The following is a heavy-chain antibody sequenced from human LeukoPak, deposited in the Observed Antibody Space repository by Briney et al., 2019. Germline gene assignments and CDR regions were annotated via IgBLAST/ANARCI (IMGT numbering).Heavy chain of an antibody. CDR2: IYYSGST. D-gene: IGHD6-13*01. Sequence: SETLSLTCTVSGGSISSYYWSWIRQPPGKRLEWIGYIYYSGSTNYNPFLKSRVTISVDTSKNQFSLKLSSVTAADTAVYYCARDANPYSSSESGAFDIWGQGTMVTVSS. V-gene: IGHV4-59*01. J-gene: IGHJ3*02. CDR3: ARDANPYSSSESGAFDI. CDR1: GGSISSYY.